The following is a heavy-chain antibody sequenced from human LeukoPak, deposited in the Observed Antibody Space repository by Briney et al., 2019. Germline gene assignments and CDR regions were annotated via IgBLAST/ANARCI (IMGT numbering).Heavy chain of an antibody. CDR1: GFTFSSYS. CDR3: ARVPFGELSMDWFDP. CDR2: ISSSSSYI. Sequence: GGSLRLSCAASGFTFSSYSMNWVRQAPGKGLEWVSSISSSSSYIYYADSVKGRFTISRDNAKNSLYLQMNSLRAEDTAVYYCARVPFGELSMDWFDPWAREPWSPSPQ. D-gene: IGHD3-10*01. J-gene: IGHJ5*02. V-gene: IGHV3-21*01.